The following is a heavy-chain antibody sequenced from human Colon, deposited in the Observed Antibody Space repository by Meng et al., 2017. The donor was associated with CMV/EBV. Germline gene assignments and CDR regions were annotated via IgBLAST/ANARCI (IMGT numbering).Heavy chain of an antibody. CDR2: ISTDASRT. CDR1: GFTFSDYW. V-gene: IGHV3-74*01. D-gene: IGHD2-2*02. Sequence: GGSLRLSCAASGFTFSDYWMHWVRQAPGKGPVWVSIISTDASRTNYADSVRGRFTISRDNAKNTLYLQMNSLRVEDTAVYYCARDAAPHCSSTSCYSRNFNYWGQGTLVTVSS. CDR3: ARDAAPHCSSTSCYSRNFNY. J-gene: IGHJ4*02.